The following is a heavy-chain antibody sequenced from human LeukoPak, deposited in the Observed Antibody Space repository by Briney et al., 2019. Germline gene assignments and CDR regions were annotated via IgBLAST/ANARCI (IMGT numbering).Heavy chain of an antibody. CDR2: IYPGDSDT. CDR3: ASVWCDGSGSCPDAFDI. CDR1: GYSFTSYW. D-gene: IGHD3-10*01. Sequence: GESLKISCKGSGYSFTSYWIGWVRQMPGKGLEWMGIIYPGDSDTRYSPSFQGQVTISADKSISTAYLQWSSLKASDTAMYYCASVWCDGSGSCPDAFDIWGQGTMVTVSS. J-gene: IGHJ3*02. V-gene: IGHV5-51*01.